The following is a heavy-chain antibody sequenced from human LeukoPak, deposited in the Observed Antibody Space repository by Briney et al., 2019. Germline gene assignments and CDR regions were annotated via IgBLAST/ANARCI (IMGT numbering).Heavy chain of an antibody. V-gene: IGHV3-15*01. Sequence: KPGGSLRLSCAASGITFSNAWMSWVRQAPGKGLEWVGRIKSKADGGTIDYAAPVKGRLTISTDDSKITLYLQMNSLKIEDTAVYYCTTDRAITVRPVFDFWGQGTLVTVSS. J-gene: IGHJ4*02. CDR2: IKSKADGGTI. D-gene: IGHD6-6*01. CDR1: GITFSNAW. CDR3: TTDRAITVRPVFDF.